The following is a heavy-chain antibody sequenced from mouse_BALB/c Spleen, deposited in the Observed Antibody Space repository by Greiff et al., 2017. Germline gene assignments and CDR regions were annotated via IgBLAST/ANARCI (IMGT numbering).Heavy chain of an antibody. CDR3: ARNWYAMDY. Sequence: VQLQQSGAELARPGASVKLSCKASGYTFTSYWMQWVKQRPGQGLEWIGAIYPGDGDTRYTQKFKGKATLTADKSSSTAYMQLSSLASEDSAVYYCARNWYAMDYWGQGTLVTVSS. J-gene: IGHJ4*01. V-gene: IGHV1-87*01. CDR2: IYPGDGDT. CDR1: GYTFTSYW. D-gene: IGHD4-1*01.